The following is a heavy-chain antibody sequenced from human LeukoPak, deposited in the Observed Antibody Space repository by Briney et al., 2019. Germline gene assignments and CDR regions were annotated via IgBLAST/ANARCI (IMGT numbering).Heavy chain of an antibody. V-gene: IGHV1-46*01. CDR3: ARSCLFGGLRCQFDY. CDR1: GYTFTGYY. CDR2: INPSGGST. D-gene: IGHD4-17*01. J-gene: IGHJ4*02. Sequence: ASVKVSCKASGYTFTGYYMHWVRRAPGQGLEWMGIINPSGGSTSYAQKFQGRVTMTRDTSTSTVYMELSSLRSEDTAVYYCARSCLFGGLRCQFDYWGQGTLVTVSS.